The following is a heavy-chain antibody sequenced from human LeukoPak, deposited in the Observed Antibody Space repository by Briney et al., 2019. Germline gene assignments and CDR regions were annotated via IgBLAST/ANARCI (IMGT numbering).Heavy chain of an antibody. CDR3: ARARSGWEGGCFDH. J-gene: IGHJ4*02. D-gene: IGHD6-19*01. CDR2: MYDSGSP. Sequence: SETLSLTCSVSGGSMSGYYWSWIRQPPGKALEWIGYMYDSGSPRYNPSLKSRVTISLDTSKKQFSLKLSSVTAADTAVYYCARARSGWEGGCFDHWGQGNLVTVSS. CDR1: GGSMSGYY. V-gene: IGHV4-59*01.